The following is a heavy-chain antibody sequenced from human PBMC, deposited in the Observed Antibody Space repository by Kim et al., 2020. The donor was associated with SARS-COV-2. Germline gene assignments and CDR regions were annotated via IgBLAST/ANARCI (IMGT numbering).Heavy chain of an antibody. CDR3: ARDYCSGGSCYAYYFDY. D-gene: IGHD2-15*01. J-gene: IGHJ4*02. CDR1: GYTFTSYY. CDR2: INPSGGST. V-gene: IGHV1-46*01. Sequence: ASVKVSCKASGYTFTSYYMHWVRQAPGQGLEWMGIINPSGGSTSYAQKFQGRVTMTRDTSTSTVYMELSSLRSEDTAVYYCARDYCSGGSCYAYYFDYWGQGTLVTVSS.